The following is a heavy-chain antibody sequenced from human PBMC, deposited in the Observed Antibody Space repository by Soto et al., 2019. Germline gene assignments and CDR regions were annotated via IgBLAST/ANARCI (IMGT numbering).Heavy chain of an antibody. CDR3: AREGPGFGVVSSSAFDI. V-gene: IGHV1-46*01. J-gene: IGHJ3*02. Sequence: GASVKVSCKASGYTFTGYYMHWVRQAPGQGLEWMGWINPNSGGSTSYAQKFQGRVTMTRDTSTSTVYMELSSLRSEDTAVYYCAREGPGFGVVSSSAFDIWGQGTMVTVSS. CDR2: INPNSGGST. D-gene: IGHD3-3*01. CDR1: GYTFTGYY.